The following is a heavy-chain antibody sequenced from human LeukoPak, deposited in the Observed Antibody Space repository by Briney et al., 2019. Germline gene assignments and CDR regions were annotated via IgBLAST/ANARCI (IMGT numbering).Heavy chain of an antibody. V-gene: IGHV3-23*01. Sequence: GGSLRLSCAASGFTFSSYAMSWVRQAPGKGLEWVSAITGSGGSTNYADSVKGRFTISRDNSKNSVYLQMNSLRAEDTAVYYCASGTLYYYYYMDVWGKGTTVTISS. CDR1: GFTFSSYA. J-gene: IGHJ6*03. CDR3: ASGTLYYYYYMDV. D-gene: IGHD1-1*01. CDR2: ITGSGGST.